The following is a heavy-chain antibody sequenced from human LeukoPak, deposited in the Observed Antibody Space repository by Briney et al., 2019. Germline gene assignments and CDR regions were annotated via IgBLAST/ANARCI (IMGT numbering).Heavy chain of an antibody. CDR1: GFTFSSYS. CDR2: SISSSNYI. V-gene: IGHV3-21*01. Sequence: GGSLTLSCAASGFTFSSYSMNWVRQAPGKGLEWVSSSISSSNYIYYADSVKGRFTISRDNAKNSLYLQMNSLRAEDTAVYYCAKESHAEYGGQGTLVTASS. CDR3: AKESHAEY. D-gene: IGHD1-14*01. J-gene: IGHJ4*02.